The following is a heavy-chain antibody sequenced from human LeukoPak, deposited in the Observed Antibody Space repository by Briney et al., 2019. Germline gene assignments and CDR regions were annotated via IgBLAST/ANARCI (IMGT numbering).Heavy chain of an antibody. Sequence: PGGSLRLSCAASGFTLSTYAMSWVRQTPGKGLEWVSAISHSGGTTYYADSVKGRFTISRDNSKNTLYLQMHSLRAEDTALYYCPNPQLRFCGGGSCSDAFDIWGKGKMVTVSS. D-gene: IGHD2-15*01. CDR2: ISHSGGTT. V-gene: IGHV3-23*01. CDR1: GFTLSTYA. CDR3: PNPQLRFCGGGSCSDAFDI. J-gene: IGHJ3*02.